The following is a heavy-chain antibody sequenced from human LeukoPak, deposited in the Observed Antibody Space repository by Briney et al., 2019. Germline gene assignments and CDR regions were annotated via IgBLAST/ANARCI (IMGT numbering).Heavy chain of an antibody. J-gene: IGHJ4*02. Sequence: SETLSLTCTVSGGSISSYYWSWIRQPPGKELEWIGYIYYSGSTNYNPSLKSRVTISVDTSKNQFSLKLSSVTAADTAVYYCARVSGVQLDTAMVGDYWGQGTLVTVSS. CDR3: ARVSGVQLDTAMVGDY. CDR2: IYYSGST. CDR1: GGSISSYY. D-gene: IGHD5-18*01. V-gene: IGHV4-59*01.